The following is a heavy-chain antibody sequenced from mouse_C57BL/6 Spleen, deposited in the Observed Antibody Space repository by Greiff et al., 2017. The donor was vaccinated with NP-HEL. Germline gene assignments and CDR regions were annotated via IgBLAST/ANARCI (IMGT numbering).Heavy chain of an antibody. CDR3: TRVGWLLRFYFDY. V-gene: IGHV1-15*01. CDR2: IDPDTGGT. D-gene: IGHD2-3*01. CDR1: GYTFTDYE. Sequence: QVQLKQSGAELVRPGASVTLSCKASGYTFTDYEMHWVKQTPVHGLEWIGAIDPDTGGTAYNQKFKGKAILTADKSSSTAYMEIRSLTSEDSAVYYCTRVGWLLRFYFDYWGQGTTLTVSS. J-gene: IGHJ2*01.